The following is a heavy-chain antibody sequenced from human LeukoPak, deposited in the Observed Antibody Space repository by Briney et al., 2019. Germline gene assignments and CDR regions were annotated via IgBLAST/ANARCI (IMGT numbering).Heavy chain of an antibody. J-gene: IGHJ6*02. Sequence: GGSLRLSCAASGFSFSSYEMNWVRQAPGKGLEWVAVTSYDGGKKFYADSVKGRFTISRENPKNILYLEMNSLRTEDTAVYYCARGGYYDILTGYYQTQFYYPMDVWGRGTTVTVSS. V-gene: IGHV3-30*03. CDR2: TSYDGGKK. D-gene: IGHD3-9*01. CDR3: ARGGYYDILTGYYQTQFYYPMDV. CDR1: GFSFSSYE.